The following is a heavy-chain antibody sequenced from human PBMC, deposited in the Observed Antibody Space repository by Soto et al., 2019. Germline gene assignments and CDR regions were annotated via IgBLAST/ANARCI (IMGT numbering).Heavy chain of an antibody. CDR3: ARVRADGQIAAAGTGRYYYYGMYV. D-gene: IGHD6-13*01. CDR2: MNPNSGNT. J-gene: IGHJ6*02. Sequence: GASVKVSCKASGYTFTSYDINWVRQATGQGLEWMGWMNPNSGNTGYAQKFQGRVTMTRNTSISTAYMELSSLRSEDTAVYYCARVRADGQIAAAGTGRYYYYGMYVWSQGTTVTSP. CDR1: GYTFTSYD. V-gene: IGHV1-8*01.